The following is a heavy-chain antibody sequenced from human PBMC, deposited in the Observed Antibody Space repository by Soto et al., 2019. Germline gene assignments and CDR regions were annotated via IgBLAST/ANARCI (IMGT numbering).Heavy chain of an antibody. CDR1: GGTFSSYT. CDR2: IIHILGIA. Sequence: QVQLVQSGAEVKKPGSSVKVSCKASGGTFSSYTISWVRQAPGQGLEWMGRIIHILGIANYAQKFQGRVTISADKSTSTAYIERSSVRSEDTGVYYCARVGPFYCSGGSCYSNDYYYYMDVWGKGTTVTVSS. D-gene: IGHD2-15*01. V-gene: IGHV1-69*02. CDR3: ARVGPFYCSGGSCYSNDYYYYMDV. J-gene: IGHJ6*03.